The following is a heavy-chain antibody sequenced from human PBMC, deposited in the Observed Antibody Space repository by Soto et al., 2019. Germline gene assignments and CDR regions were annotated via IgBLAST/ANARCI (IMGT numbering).Heavy chain of an antibody. J-gene: IGHJ4*02. Sequence: EVQLLESGGGLVQPGGSLRLSCAASGFSFHTFEMSWVRQAPGRGLEWVSFISDDGSRTYYADAVKGRFTISRDNSKYTLYLQMNSLAVEDTDGYDCVKGGWVDFWGQGTLVTVSS. D-gene: IGHD1-26*01. CDR2: ISDDGSRT. CDR3: VKGGWVDF. V-gene: IGHV3-23*01. CDR1: GFSFHTFE.